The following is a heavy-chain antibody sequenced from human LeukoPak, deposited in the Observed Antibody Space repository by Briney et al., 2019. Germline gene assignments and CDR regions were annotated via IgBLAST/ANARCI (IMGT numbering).Heavy chain of an antibody. V-gene: IGHV4-59*01. Sequence: PSETLSLTCTVSGGSISSYYWSWIRQPPGKGLKWIAYIYYSGSTNYNPSLKSRVTISVDTSKNQFSLKLSSVTAADTAVYYCARGGDGYNYFDYWGQGTLVTVSS. CDR2: IYYSGST. CDR1: GGSISSYY. D-gene: IGHD5-24*01. J-gene: IGHJ4*02. CDR3: ARGGDGYNYFDY.